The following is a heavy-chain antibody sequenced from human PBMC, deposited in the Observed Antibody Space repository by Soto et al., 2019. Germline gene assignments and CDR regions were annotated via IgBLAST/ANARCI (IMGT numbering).Heavy chain of an antibody. CDR2: IYPPDSDT. Sequence: GESLKDSWKCSGYSFISHWIDWVRQMPGKGLEYMGSIYPPDSDTRYSPSFQGQVTISADKSISTAYLQWSSLKASDTAIYYCARRNGANAFDLWGQGTLVTVS. D-gene: IGHD2-8*01. CDR1: GYSFISHW. V-gene: IGHV5-51*01. CDR3: ARRNGANAFDL. J-gene: IGHJ3*01.